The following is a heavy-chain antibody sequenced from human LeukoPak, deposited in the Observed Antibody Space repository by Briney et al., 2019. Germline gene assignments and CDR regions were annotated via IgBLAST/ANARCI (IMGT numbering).Heavy chain of an antibody. CDR1: GGSVSSTNW. CDR2: VHLDGRT. J-gene: IGHJ4*02. CDR3: AREGGFYRPLDY. V-gene: IGHV4-4*02. Sequence: SESLSLTCGVSGGSVSSTNWWTWIRQPPGKGLEWIGEVHLDGRTNFNPSLKSRLTMSVDLSENHVSLKLTSVTAADTAVYYCAREGGFYRPLDYSGQGTLVTVSS. D-gene: IGHD6-25*01.